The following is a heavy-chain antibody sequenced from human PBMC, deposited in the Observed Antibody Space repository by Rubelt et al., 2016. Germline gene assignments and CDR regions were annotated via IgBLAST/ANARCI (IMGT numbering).Heavy chain of an antibody. V-gene: IGHV4-39*07. CDR2: IYHSGST. CDR3: ARGTSGYSSSLDDY. CDR1: GGSISSSSYY. J-gene: IGHJ4*02. Sequence: QLQLQESGPGLVKPSETLSLTCTVSGGSISSSSYYWGWIRQPPGTGLEWIGSIYHSGSTNYNPSLKCRGNISVDKSKNHGSLKLSSGTAADTAVYYCARGTSGYSSSLDDYWGQGTLVTVSS. D-gene: IGHD6-13*01.